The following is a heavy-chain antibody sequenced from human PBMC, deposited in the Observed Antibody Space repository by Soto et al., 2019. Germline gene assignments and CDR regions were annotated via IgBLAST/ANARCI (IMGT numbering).Heavy chain of an antibody. D-gene: IGHD2-15*01. J-gene: IGHJ4*02. Sequence: QVQLVQSGAVVKKPGSSVKVSCKASGGTFSNYAISWVRQAPGQGLEWMGQIIPMFGTTNYAQKLQGSVTITADESTSTAYMELSSLRSEDTAVYYCARLGYCSGRNCYWGQGTLVTVSS. CDR1: GGTFSNYA. CDR2: IIPMFGTT. V-gene: IGHV1-69*01. CDR3: ARLGYCSGRNCY.